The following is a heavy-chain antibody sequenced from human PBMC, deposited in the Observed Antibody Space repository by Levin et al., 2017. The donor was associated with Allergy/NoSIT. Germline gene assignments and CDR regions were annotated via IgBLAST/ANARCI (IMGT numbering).Heavy chain of an antibody. Sequence: GESLKISCAASGFTFSSYAMHWVRQAPGKGLEWVAVISYDGSNKYYADSVKGRFTISRDNSKNTLYLQMNSLRAEDTAVYYCAREQWLGHDAFDIWGQGTMVTVSS. J-gene: IGHJ3*02. CDR3: AREQWLGHDAFDI. V-gene: IGHV3-30-3*01. CDR1: GFTFSSYA. CDR2: ISYDGSNK. D-gene: IGHD6-19*01.